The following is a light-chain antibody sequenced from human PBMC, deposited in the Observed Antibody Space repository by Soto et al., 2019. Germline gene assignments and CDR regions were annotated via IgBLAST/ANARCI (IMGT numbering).Light chain of an antibody. Sequence: QSALTQPPSASGSPGQSVTISCTGTSNDIGGYNYVSWYQQHPGKAPKLMIYEVTKRPSGVPDRFSGSRSGNMASLTVSGLQAEDEADYYCCSSTGSNYLYVFGTGTKLTVL. V-gene: IGLV2-8*01. CDR1: SNDIGGYNY. CDR3: CSSTGSNYLYV. CDR2: EVT. J-gene: IGLJ1*01.